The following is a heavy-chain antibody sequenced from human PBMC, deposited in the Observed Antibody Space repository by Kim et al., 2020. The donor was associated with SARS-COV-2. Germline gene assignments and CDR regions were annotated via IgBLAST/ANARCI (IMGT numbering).Heavy chain of an antibody. CDR3: AGSSGWSDVIDY. Sequence: SETLSLTCTVSGGSISSYYWSWIRQPPGKGLEWIGYIYYSGSTNYNPSLKSRVTISVDTSKNQFSLKLSSVTAADTAVYYCAGSSGWSDVIDYWGQGTLVTVSS. D-gene: IGHD6-19*01. V-gene: IGHV4-59*01. CDR2: IYYSGST. CDR1: GGSISSYY. J-gene: IGHJ4*02.